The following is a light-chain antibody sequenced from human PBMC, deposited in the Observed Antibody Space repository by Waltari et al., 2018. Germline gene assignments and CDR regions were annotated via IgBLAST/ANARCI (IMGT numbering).Light chain of an antibody. J-gene: IGKJ1*01. CDR3: QQANSFPWT. Sequence: IQMTQSPSSVSASVGDRVTITCRAMQGISSWLAWYQQKPGKAPRLLIYAASALQSGVPSRFSGSGSELHFTLTINNLQPEDFATYYCQQANSFPWTFGQGTKVEIK. CDR2: AAS. V-gene: IGKV1-12*01. CDR1: QGISSW.